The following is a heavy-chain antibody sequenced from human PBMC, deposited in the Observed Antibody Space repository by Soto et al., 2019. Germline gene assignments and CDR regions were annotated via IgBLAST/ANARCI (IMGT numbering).Heavy chain of an antibody. CDR3: VKAQVDTPMDFRTAN. CDR1: GFTFSSYG. V-gene: IGHV3-30*18. CDR2: ISKDGSDK. Sequence: QVLLVESGGGVVQPGRSLRLSCTGSGFTFSSYGMHWVRQGPGQGLEWVAVISKDGSDKYHADSVKGRFTISRDNSKNTLYLPMNSLSAADTAVYYCVKAQVDTPMDFRTANWGQGNRVTVSS. J-gene: IGHJ4*02. D-gene: IGHD5-18*01.